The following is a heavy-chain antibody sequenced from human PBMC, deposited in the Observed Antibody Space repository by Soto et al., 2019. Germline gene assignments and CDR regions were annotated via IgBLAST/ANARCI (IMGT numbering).Heavy chain of an antibody. CDR1: GASINDFAYY. CDR3: ARRERYYGSPGSFDP. J-gene: IGHJ5*01. Sequence: SETLSLTCSVSGASINDFAYYWGWIRQPPGKGLEWIGTVYYNENTYYNPSLRSRVAISVDTAKNQFSLNLRSVTAADTAVYFCARRERYYGSPGSFDPWGQGTLVTVSS. D-gene: IGHD3-10*01. CDR2: VYYNENT. V-gene: IGHV4-39*01.